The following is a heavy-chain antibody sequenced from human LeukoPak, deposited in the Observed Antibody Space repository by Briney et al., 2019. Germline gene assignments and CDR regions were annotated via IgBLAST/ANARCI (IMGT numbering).Heavy chain of an antibody. CDR1: GDSVSSNSAS. CDR3: ARGMRAHSNFPYFDY. CDR2: TYYKSKWYN. D-gene: IGHD4-11*01. V-gene: IGHV6-1*01. J-gene: IGHJ4*02. Sequence: SQTLSLTCVISGDSVSSNSASWNWIRQSPSRGLEWLGRTYYKSKWYNDYAVSVESRITITPDTSKKQFSLQLNSVTPEDTAVYYCARGMRAHSNFPYFDYWGQGSRVTVSS.